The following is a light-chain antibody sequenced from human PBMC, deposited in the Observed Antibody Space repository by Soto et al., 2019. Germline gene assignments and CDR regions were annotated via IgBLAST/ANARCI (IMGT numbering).Light chain of an antibody. J-gene: IGKJ1*01. CDR3: QQTYSIPWT. CDR2: VAS. V-gene: IGKV1-39*01. CDR1: QSVDNY. Sequence: DIPMTQSPSSLSAFVGDRLTITCRASQSVDNYLNWYQHKPGKAPKLLISVASTLQTGVPSRFSGSGSGTDFTLTISSLQPEDFATYYCQQTYSIPWTFCQGTKVEI.